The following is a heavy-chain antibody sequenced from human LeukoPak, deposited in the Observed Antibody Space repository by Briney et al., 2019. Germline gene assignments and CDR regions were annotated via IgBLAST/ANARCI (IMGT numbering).Heavy chain of an antibody. V-gene: IGHV3-74*01. J-gene: IGHJ3*02. Sequence: GGSLRLSCVASGFTFSDYWMHWVRQAPGKGLVWVSRIHSDGNSTRYADSVKGRFTISRDNAKNTVYLQMNSLRAEDTAVYYCARQYCSSTSCNGAFDIWGQGTMVTVSS. CDR2: IHSDGNST. D-gene: IGHD2-2*01. CDR3: ARQYCSSTSCNGAFDI. CDR1: GFTFSDYW.